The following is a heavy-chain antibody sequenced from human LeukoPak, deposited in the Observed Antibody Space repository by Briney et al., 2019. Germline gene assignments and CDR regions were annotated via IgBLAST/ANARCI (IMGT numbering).Heavy chain of an antibody. V-gene: IGHV4-39*07. Sequence: SETLSRTCTVSGGSISSSSYYWGWIPHAQGKGLEWFGSIYYSGRTYYNPSLKSRVTLSVDTSKNQFSLKLSSVTAADTAVYYCARARWSSSYGYDYWGQGTLVTVSS. D-gene: IGHD6-6*01. CDR2: IYYSGRT. CDR1: GGSISSSSYY. J-gene: IGHJ4*02. CDR3: ARARWSSSYGYDY.